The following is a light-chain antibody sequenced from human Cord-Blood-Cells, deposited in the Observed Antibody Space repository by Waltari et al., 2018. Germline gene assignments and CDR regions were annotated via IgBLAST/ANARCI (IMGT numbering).Light chain of an antibody. CDR2: GAS. V-gene: IGKV3-20*01. J-gene: IGKJ4*01. CDR1: QSVSSSY. CDR3: QQYGSSPTT. Sequence: DIVLTRSPGTQSLSPGERATLPCRASQSVSSSYLAWYQQKPGQAPRLLIYGASSRATGIPDRFSGSGSGTDFTLTISRLEPEDFAVYYCQQYGSSPTTFGGGTKVEIK.